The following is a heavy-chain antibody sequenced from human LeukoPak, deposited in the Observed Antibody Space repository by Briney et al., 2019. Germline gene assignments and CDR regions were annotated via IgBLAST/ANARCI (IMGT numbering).Heavy chain of an antibody. D-gene: IGHD2-8*01. CDR3: ANDPCTDGVCYTSSYYGMDV. CDR2: ISGSSLSA. Sequence: GGSLRLSCAASGFTFSSCAMSWVRQAPGKGLEWVSVISGSSLSAYYADSVKGRFTISRDNSKNTLYLQMNSLGVEDTAVYYCANDPCTDGVCYTSSYYGMDVWGLGTTVTVSS. J-gene: IGHJ6*02. V-gene: IGHV3-23*01. CDR1: GFTFSSCA.